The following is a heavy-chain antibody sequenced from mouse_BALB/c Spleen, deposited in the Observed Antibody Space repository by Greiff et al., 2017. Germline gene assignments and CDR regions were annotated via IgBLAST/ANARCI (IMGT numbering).Heavy chain of an antibody. V-gene: IGHV5-6*03. CDR2: ISSGGSYT. D-gene: IGHD2-3*01. J-gene: IGHJ2*01. Sequence: DVKLVESGGGLVKPGGSLKLSCAASGFTFSSYGMSWVRQTPDKRLEWVATISSGGSYTYYPDSVKGRFTISRDNAKNTLYLKMSSLKSEDTAMYYCARHRDGYFFDYWGQGTTLTVSS. CDR3: ARHRDGYFFDY. CDR1: GFTFSSYG.